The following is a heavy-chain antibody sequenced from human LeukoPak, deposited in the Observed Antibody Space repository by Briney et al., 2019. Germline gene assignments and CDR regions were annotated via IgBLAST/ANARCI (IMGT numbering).Heavy chain of an antibody. J-gene: IGHJ4*02. Sequence: GGSLRLSCAASGFTFSSYAMHWVRQAPGKGLEWVAVISYDGSNKCYADSVKGRFTISRDNSKNTLYLQMNSLRAEDTAVYYCARGVSYYYDSSGFDYWGQGTLVTVSS. CDR3: ARGVSYYYDSSGFDY. CDR1: GFTFSSYA. V-gene: IGHV3-30-3*01. D-gene: IGHD3-22*01. CDR2: ISYDGSNK.